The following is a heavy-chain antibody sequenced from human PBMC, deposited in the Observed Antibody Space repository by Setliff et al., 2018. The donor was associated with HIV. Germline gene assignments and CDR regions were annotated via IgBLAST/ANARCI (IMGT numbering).Heavy chain of an antibody. CDR1: GGTFSSYA. Sequence: RASVKVSCKASGGTFSSYAISWARQAPGQGLEWMGGIIPILGIANYAQKFQGRVTITTDESTSTAYMELSSLRSEDTAVYYCARAVYYYYYYMDVWGKGTTVTVSS. J-gene: IGHJ6*03. V-gene: IGHV1-69*10. CDR3: ARAVYYYYYYMDV. CDR2: IIPILGIA.